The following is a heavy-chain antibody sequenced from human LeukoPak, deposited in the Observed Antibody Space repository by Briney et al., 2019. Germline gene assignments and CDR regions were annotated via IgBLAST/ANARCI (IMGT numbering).Heavy chain of an antibody. Sequence: GGSLRLSCAASGFTFSSYWMSWVRQAPGKGLEWVANIRQDGSEKYYVDSVKGRFTISRDNAKNSLYLQMNSLRAEDTAVYYCAKGVITMIVVVITNQWGQGTLVTVSS. CDR3: AKGVITMIVVVITNQ. CDR2: IRQDGSEK. CDR1: GFTFSSYW. D-gene: IGHD3-22*01. V-gene: IGHV3-7*03. J-gene: IGHJ4*02.